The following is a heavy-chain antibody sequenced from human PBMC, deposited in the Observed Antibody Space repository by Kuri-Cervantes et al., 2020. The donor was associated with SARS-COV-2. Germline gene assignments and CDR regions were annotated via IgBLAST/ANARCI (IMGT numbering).Heavy chain of an antibody. D-gene: IGHD3-10*01. J-gene: IGHJ3*02. CDR3: ARRSGSGFDI. V-gene: IGHV4-39*01. CDR1: GGSISSSSYY. Sequence: SETLSLTCTVSGGSISSSSYYWGWIRQPPGKGLEWIGSIYYSGSTYYNPSLKSRVTISVDTSKNQFSLKLSSVTAADTAVYCCARRSGSGFDIWGQGTMVTVSS. CDR2: IYYSGST.